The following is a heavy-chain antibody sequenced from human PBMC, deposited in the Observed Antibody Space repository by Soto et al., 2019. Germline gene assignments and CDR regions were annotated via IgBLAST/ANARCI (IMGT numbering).Heavy chain of an antibody. V-gene: IGHV3-11*05. J-gene: IGHJ4*02. CDR1: GFTFSDYY. CDR3: ARAGSDWYSGGLEY. Sequence: QVQLVESGGGLVKPGGSLRLSCAASGFTFSDYYMSWIRQAPGKGLEWVSYISSSSTYTNYADSVKGRFTISRDNAKNALYLQMNSLIAEDTAVYYCARAGSDWYSGGLEYWGQGTLVTVSS. CDR2: ISSSSTYT. D-gene: IGHD6-13*01.